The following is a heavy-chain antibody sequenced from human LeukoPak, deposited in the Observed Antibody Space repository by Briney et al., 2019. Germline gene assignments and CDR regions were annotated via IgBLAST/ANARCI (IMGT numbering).Heavy chain of an antibody. D-gene: IGHD3-10*01. V-gene: IGHV4-38-2*01. CDR3: ATYYASGVSAYNYYGMDV. Sequence: SETLSLTCAVSGYSLSSGYYWGWIRQPPGKGLEWIGSMSHNRGTYYNPSLKSRVTISMDTSKNQFSLRLSSVTAADTAVYYCATYYASGVSAYNYYGMDVWGKGTTVTVSS. J-gene: IGHJ6*04. CDR2: MSHNRGT. CDR1: GYSLSSGYY.